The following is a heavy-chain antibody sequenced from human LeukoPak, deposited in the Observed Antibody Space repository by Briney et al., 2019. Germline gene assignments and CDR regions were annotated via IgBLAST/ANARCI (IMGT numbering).Heavy chain of an antibody. V-gene: IGHV3-23*01. CDR1: GFTFSSYA. Sequence: GGSLRLSCAASGFTFSSYAMSWVRKAPGKGLEWVSAISGSGGSTYYADSVKGRFTISRDNSKNTLYLQMNSLRAEDTAVYYCAKGARVVVISGVDYWGQGTLVTVSS. D-gene: IGHD3-22*01. CDR3: AKGARVVVISGVDY. CDR2: ISGSGGST. J-gene: IGHJ4*02.